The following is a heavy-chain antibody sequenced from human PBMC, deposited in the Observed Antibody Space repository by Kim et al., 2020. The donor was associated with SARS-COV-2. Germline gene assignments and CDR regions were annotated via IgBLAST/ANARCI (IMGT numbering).Heavy chain of an antibody. CDR1: GFTFTSSA. Sequence: SVKVSCKASGFTFTSSAVQWVRQARGQRLEWIGWIVVGSGNTNYAQKFQERVTITRDMSTSTAYMELSSLRSEDTAVYYCAADPFEIHDFWRAYYYYGMDVWGQGTTVTVSS. CDR3: AADPFEIHDFWRAYYYYGMDV. CDR2: IVVGSGNT. D-gene: IGHD3-3*01. J-gene: IGHJ6*02. V-gene: IGHV1-58*01.